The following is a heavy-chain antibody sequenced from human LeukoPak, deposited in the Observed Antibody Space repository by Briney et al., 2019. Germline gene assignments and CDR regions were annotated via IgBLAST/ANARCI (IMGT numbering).Heavy chain of an antibody. J-gene: IGHJ4*02. CDR1: GFTFSSYA. Sequence: PGGSLRLSCAASGFTFSSYAMSWVRQAPGKGLEWVSAISGSGGSTYYADSVKGRFTISRDSSQNALSLQMSSLRAEDTAVYYCAKEAPYSSSSGSFDYWGQGTLVTVSS. V-gene: IGHV3-23*01. CDR3: AKEAPYSSSSGSFDY. D-gene: IGHD6-6*01. CDR2: ISGSGGST.